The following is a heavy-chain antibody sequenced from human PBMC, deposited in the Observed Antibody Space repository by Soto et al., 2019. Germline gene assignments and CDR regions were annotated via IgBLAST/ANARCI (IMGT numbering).Heavy chain of an antibody. CDR1: GGSIGSHY. CDR3: ARRDYSTSSLGPFDS. D-gene: IGHD6-6*01. J-gene: IGHJ4*02. Sequence: SETLSLTCFVSGGSIGSHYWSWIRQPPGGGLEWIGYVHYGGSTNYNPSLKSRVTMSVDTSKNQFYLNLSSVTAADTALYFCARRDYSTSSLGPFDSWGQGILVTVXS. V-gene: IGHV4-59*11. CDR2: VHYGGST.